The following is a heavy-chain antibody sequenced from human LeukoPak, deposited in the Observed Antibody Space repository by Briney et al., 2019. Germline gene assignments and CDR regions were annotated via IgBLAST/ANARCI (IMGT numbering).Heavy chain of an antibody. CDR2: IYYSGST. Sequence: PSETLSLTCTVSGGSISSYYWSWIRQPPGKGLEWIGYIYYSGSTNYNPSLKSRVTISVDTSKNQFSLKLSSVTAADTAVYYCARARLPGIAANWGQGTLVTVSS. V-gene: IGHV4-59*01. D-gene: IGHD6-13*01. CDR1: GGSISSYY. J-gene: IGHJ4*02. CDR3: ARARLPGIAAN.